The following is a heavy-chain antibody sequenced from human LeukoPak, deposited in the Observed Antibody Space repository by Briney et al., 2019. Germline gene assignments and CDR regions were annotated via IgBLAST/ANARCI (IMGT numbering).Heavy chain of an antibody. D-gene: IGHD1-26*01. CDR3: TTDEVGADYYYYYMDV. CDR2: IKSKTDGGTT. J-gene: IGHJ6*03. V-gene: IGHV3-15*01. Sequence: GGSLRLSCAASRFTFSSYGMHWVRQAPGKGLEWVGRIKSKTDGGTTDYAAPVKGRFTISRDDSKNTLYLQMNSLKTEDTAVYYCTTDEVGADYYYYYMDVWGKGTTVTISS. CDR1: RFTFSSYG.